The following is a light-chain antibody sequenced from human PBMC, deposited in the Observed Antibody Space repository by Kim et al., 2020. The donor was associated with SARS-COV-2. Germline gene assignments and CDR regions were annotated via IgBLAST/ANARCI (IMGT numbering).Light chain of an antibody. CDR2: KAS. CDR3: QQYTTYST. CDR1: QSISSW. J-gene: IGKJ1*01. Sequence: SASIGDGVTITCRASQSISSWLAWYQQKPGKAPKLLIYKASSLQSGVPSSFSGSGSGTEFTLTISSLQPDDFATYYCQQYTTYSTFGQGTKVDIK. V-gene: IGKV1-5*03.